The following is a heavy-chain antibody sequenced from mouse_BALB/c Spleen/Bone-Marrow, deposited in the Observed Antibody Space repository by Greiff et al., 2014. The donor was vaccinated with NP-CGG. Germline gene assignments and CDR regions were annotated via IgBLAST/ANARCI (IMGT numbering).Heavy chain of an antibody. CDR2: IWADGST. J-gene: IGHJ4*01. CDR3: ARITTATGAMDY. V-gene: IGHV2-9*02. CDR1: GFSLTNYG. D-gene: IGHD1-2*01. Sequence: QVQLQQSGPGLVAPSQSLSITCTVSGFSLTNYGVHWVRQPPGKGLEWLGVIWADGSTNYNSALMSRLSISKDNSKSQVFFKMNSLQTYDTAMYDCARITTATGAMDYWGQGTSVTVSS.